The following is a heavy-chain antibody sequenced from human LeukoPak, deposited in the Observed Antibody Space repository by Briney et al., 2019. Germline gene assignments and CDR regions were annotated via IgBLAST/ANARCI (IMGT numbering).Heavy chain of an antibody. CDR2: IYYTGST. CDR1: GGSISTYY. V-gene: IGHV4-59*01. J-gene: IGHJ4*02. Sequence: SETLSLTCTVSGGSISTYYWSWIRQSPGKGLEWIGYIYYTGSTNYNPYLKSRVTISVDTPKNQFSLKLSSVTAADTAVYYCVRASTWLPFDYWGQGTLVTVSS. CDR3: VRASTWLPFDY. D-gene: IGHD3-22*01.